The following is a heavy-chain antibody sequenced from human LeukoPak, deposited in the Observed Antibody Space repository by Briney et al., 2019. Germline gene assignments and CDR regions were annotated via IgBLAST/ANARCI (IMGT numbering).Heavy chain of an antibody. CDR3: AKRPVAGVYYYYYMDV. CDR2: ISGSGGST. Sequence: GGSLRLSCAASGFNFDDYAMHWVRQAPGKGLEWVSAISGSGGSTYYADSVKGRFTISRDNSKNTLYLQMNSLRAEDTAVYYCAKRPVAGVYYYYYMDVWGKGTTVTVSS. CDR1: GFNFDDYA. J-gene: IGHJ6*03. D-gene: IGHD6-19*01. V-gene: IGHV3-23*01.